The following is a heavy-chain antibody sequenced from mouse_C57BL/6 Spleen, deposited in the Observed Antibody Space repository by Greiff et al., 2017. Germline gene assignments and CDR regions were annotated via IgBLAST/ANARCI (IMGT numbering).Heavy chain of an antibody. CDR3: ARAYYQEVSDMDD. Sequence: VQLQQSGADLARPGASVKMSCKASGYTFTSYTMHWVKQRPGQGLEWIGYINPSSGYTKYNQKFKDKATLTADKSSSTAYMQLSSLTSEDSAVYYCARAYYQEVSDMDDWGKGTSVTVSS. CDR1: GYTFTSYT. J-gene: IGHJ4*01. D-gene: IGHD2-10*01. CDR2: INPSSGYT. V-gene: IGHV1-4*01.